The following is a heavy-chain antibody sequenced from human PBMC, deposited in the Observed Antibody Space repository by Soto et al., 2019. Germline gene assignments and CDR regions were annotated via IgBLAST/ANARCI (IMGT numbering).Heavy chain of an antibody. J-gene: IGHJ6*02. CDR2: IWYDGSNK. CDR1: GFTFSSYG. D-gene: IGHD3-3*01. Sequence: GGSLRLSCAASGFTFSSYGMHWVRQAPGKGLEWVAVIWYDGSNKYYADSVKGRFTISRDNSKNTLYLQMNSLRAEDTAVYYCARAIPPPTYYDFWSATANYYGMDVWGQGTTVTVSS. V-gene: IGHV3-33*01. CDR3: ARAIPPPTYYDFWSATANYYGMDV.